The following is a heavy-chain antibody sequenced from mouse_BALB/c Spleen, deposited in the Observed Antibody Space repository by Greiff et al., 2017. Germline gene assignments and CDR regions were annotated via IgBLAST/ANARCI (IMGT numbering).Heavy chain of an antibody. V-gene: IGHV1S81*02. CDR2: IIPSNGGT. CDR1: GYTFTSYY. D-gene: IGHD2-2*01. CDR3: TRLGGYDYAMDY. Sequence: QVHVKQSGAALVKPGASVKLSCKASGYTFTSYYMYWVKQRPGQGLEWIGEIIPSNGGTNFNEKFKSKATLTVDKSSSTAYMQLSSLTSEDSAVYYCTRLGGYDYAMDYWGQGTSVTVSS. J-gene: IGHJ4*01.